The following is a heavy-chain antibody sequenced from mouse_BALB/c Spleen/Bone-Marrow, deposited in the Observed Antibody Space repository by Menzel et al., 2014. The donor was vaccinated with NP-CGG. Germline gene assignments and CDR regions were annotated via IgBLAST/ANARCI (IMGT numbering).Heavy chain of an antibody. D-gene: IGHD2-14*01. CDR3: ARGDYRYDGWYFDV. J-gene: IGHJ1*01. CDR1: GFTFTDYY. V-gene: IGHV7-3*02. Sequence: DVKLVESGGGLVQPGGSLRLSCATSGFTFTDYYMSWVRQPPGKALEWLGFIRNKANGYTTEYSASVKGRFTISRDNSQSILYRQMNTLRAEDSASYYCARGDYRYDGWYFDVWGAGTTVTVSS. CDR2: IRNKANGYTT.